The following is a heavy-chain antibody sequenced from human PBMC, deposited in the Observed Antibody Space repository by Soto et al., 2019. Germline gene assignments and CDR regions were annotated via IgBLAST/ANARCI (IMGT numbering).Heavy chain of an antibody. CDR2: INPNSGGT. J-gene: IGHJ4*02. D-gene: IGHD6-6*01. CDR3: ASRGYVEYSSSSAYFDY. V-gene: IGHV1-2*02. CDR1: GYTFTGYY. Sequence: ASVKVSCKASGYTFTGYYMHWVRQAPGQGLEWMGWINPNSGGTNYAQKFRGRVTMTRDTSISTAYMELSRLRSDDTAVYYCASRGYVEYSSSSAYFDYWGQGTLVTVSS.